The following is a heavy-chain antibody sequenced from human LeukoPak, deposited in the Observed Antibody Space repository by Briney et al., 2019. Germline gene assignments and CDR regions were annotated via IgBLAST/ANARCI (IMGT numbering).Heavy chain of an antibody. D-gene: IGHD3-16*02. V-gene: IGHV4-59*12. Sequence: PSETLSLTCAVYGGSFSGYYWSWIRQPPGKGLEWIGYISYSGSTIYNPSLESRVTISVDTSKNQFSLKVNSVTAADTAVYYCARVSSQTSHRRFSYYYMDVWGKGTTVTVSS. CDR2: ISYSGST. CDR3: ARVSSQTSHRRFSYYYMDV. CDR1: GGSFSGYY. J-gene: IGHJ6*03.